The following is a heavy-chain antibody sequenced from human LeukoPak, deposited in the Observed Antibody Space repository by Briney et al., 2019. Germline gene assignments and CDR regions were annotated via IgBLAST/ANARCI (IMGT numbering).Heavy chain of an antibody. CDR3: ARGTEGSAWLLQH. CDR2: NSNSGST. J-gene: IGHJ1*01. V-gene: IGHV4-59*01. CDR1: GGSINSYY. Sequence: MTTETLSLTCTVSGGSINSYYWSWIRQPPGKGLEWIGYNSNSGSTDYNPSLKSRVTISVDTSKNQFSLKLNSVTAADTAVYYCARGTEGSAWLLQHWGQGTMVTVS. D-gene: IGHD6-25*01.